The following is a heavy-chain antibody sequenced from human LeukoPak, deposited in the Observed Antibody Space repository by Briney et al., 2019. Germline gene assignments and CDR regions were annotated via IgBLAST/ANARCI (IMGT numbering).Heavy chain of an antibody. Sequence: ASVNVSCKASGYTFTDYGINWVRQAPGQGLEWMGWISTYNDDRNYAQNLQGRVTMTTDTSTNTAYMDLRSLRSDDTAVYYCARSGSHILTTPDYWGQGTLVTVSS. V-gene: IGHV1-18*01. D-gene: IGHD1-1*01. CDR3: ARSGSHILTTPDY. CDR2: ISTYNDDR. CDR1: GYTFTDYG. J-gene: IGHJ4*02.